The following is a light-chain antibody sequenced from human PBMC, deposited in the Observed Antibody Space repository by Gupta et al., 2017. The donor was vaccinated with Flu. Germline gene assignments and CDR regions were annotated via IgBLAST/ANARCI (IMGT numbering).Light chain of an antibody. Sequence: DIVMTQSPLSLPVTPGEPASISCRSSQSLLHSNGYNYLDWYLQKPGQSPQLMIYLGSNRASGVPGRFSGSGEGKDFTLKSSRGEDEDVGVYYYRQSLQTRTFGQGTKVEIK. CDR3: RQSLQTRT. CDR2: LGS. CDR1: QSLLHSNGYNY. V-gene: IGKV2-28*01. J-gene: IGKJ1*01.